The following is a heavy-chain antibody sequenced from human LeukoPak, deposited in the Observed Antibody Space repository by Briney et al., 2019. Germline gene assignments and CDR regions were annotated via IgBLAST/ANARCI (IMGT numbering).Heavy chain of an antibody. CDR3: AKDGFGGVHRGGY. J-gene: IGHJ4*02. D-gene: IGHD3-16*01. CDR1: GFTFSSYS. Sequence: PGGSLRLSCAASGFTFSSYSMHWVRQAPGKGLEWVALTSYDGSNKYYADSVKGRFTISRDNSKNTLYLQMNSLRTEDTAMYYCAKDGFGGVHRGGYWGQGTLVTVSS. CDR2: TSYDGSNK. V-gene: IGHV3-30-3*01.